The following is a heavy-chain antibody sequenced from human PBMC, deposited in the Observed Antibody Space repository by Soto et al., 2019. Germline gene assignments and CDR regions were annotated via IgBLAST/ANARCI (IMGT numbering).Heavy chain of an antibody. CDR1: GFTFSSYA. CDR3: ASPTIRDHSAFDI. V-gene: IGHV3-30-3*01. D-gene: IGHD5-18*01. Sequence: QVQLVESGGGVVQPGRSLRLSCAASGFTFSSYAMHWVRQAPGKGLEWVAVISSDGSKKYYADSGKGRFPILRDNSKHTLYLQLNCLRPEETAVYYCASPTIRDHSAFDIWGQGTMVTVSS. CDR2: ISSDGSKK. J-gene: IGHJ3*02.